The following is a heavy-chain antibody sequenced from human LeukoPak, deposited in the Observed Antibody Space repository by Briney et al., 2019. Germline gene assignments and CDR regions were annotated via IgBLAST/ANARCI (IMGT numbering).Heavy chain of an antibody. V-gene: IGHV5-51*01. D-gene: IGHD6-13*01. J-gene: IGHJ4*02. Sequence: HGEPLKISCKGSGYTFTTYCICWVRQMPGKGLEWVGIIYPGDSDPRYSPSFQGQVTISADKSISTAYLQWSSLKASDSAMYYCARHGLGSSWFGFDYWGQGTLVTVSS. CDR2: IYPGDSDP. CDR1: GYTFTTYC. CDR3: ARHGLGSSWFGFDY.